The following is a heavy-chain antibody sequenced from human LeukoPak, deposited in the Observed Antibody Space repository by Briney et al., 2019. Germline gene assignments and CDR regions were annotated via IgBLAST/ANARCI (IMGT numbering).Heavy chain of an antibody. CDR1: GFTFSDYT. CDR2: ISSSSSSYI. J-gene: IGHJ6*03. D-gene: IGHD2-15*01. CDR3: AKDDGGGCSGGSCYSGHHPTYYYMDV. V-gene: IGHV3-21*01. Sequence: GGSLRLSCAASGFTFSDYTMNWVRQAPGKGLEWVSCISSSSSSYIYYADSVRGRFTISRDNAKNSLYLQMNSLRAEDTAVYYCAKDDGGGCSGGSCYSGHHPTYYYMDVWGKGTTVTISS.